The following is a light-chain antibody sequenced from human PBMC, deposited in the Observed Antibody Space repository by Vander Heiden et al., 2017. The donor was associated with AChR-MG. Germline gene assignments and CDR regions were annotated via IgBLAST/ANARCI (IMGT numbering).Light chain of an antibody. V-gene: IGKV3-15*01. CDR2: GAS. CDR3: QRNNNWPVT. J-gene: IGKJ1*01. CDR1: PRVSPN. Sequence: EIVLTQSSATLSVSPGDRATLSCRASPRVSPNVAWYQQKPGEAPRLLIDGASTRTTSIPARIGGGGSGTEFTLTISSLQSEDFAVYCWQRNNNWPVTFGQGTKVEIK.